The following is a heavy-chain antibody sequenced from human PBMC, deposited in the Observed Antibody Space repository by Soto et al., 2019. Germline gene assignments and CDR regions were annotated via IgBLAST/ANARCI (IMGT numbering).Heavy chain of an antibody. V-gene: IGHV1-46*03. J-gene: IGHJ4*02. D-gene: IGHD4-17*01. CDR3: AGDGVYSPFDY. CDR1: GYTFTNYY. Sequence: QVQLVQSGAEVKKPGASVKVSCKASGYTFTNYYMHWVRQAPGQGLEWMGVINPSGGSTSYPQKFQGRVTMTRDTATSTVYMELCSLRSDDTAVYYGAGDGVYSPFDYWGQGTLVTVSS. CDR2: INPSGGST.